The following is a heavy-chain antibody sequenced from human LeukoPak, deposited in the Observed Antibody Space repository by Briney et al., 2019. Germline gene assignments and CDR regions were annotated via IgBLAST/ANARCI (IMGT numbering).Heavy chain of an antibody. Sequence: PSETLSLTCTVSGGSISSYYWSWIRQPPGKGLEWIGYIYYSGSTNYNPSLKSRVTISVDTSKNQFSLKLSSVTAADTAVYYCARAVTISYYMDVWGKGTTVTVSS. CDR2: IYYSGST. V-gene: IGHV4-59*12. CDR1: GGSISSYY. CDR3: ARAVTISYYMDV. J-gene: IGHJ6*03. D-gene: IGHD1-14*01.